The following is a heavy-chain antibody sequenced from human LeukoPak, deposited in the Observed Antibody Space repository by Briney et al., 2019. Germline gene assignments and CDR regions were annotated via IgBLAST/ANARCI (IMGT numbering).Heavy chain of an antibody. CDR2: IYSGGRT. D-gene: IGHD6-13*01. V-gene: IGHV3-66*01. J-gene: IGHJ5*02. CDR1: GFTVSSNY. Sequence: PGGSLRLSCAASGFTVSSNYMSWVRQAPGKGLEWVSVIYSGGRTYYADSVKGRFTISRDNSKNTLYLQMNSLRADDTAVYYCARAVRQGSWYFKSNWFDPWGQGTLVTVSS. CDR3: ARAVRQGSWYFKSNWFDP.